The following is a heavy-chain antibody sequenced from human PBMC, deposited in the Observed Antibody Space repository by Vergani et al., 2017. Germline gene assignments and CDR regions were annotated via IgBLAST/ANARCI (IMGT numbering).Heavy chain of an antibody. CDR2: IYPGDSDT. CDR3: ARLDPQLWLPEGYFDL. V-gene: IGHV5-51*03. Sequence: EVQLVQSGAEVKTPGESLKISCKGSGYSFTSYWIGWVRQLPGKGLEWMGIIYPGDSDTRYSPSFQGQVTISADKSISTAYLQWSSLKASDTAMYYCARLDPQLWLPEGYFDLWGRGTLVTVSS. J-gene: IGHJ2*01. D-gene: IGHD5-18*01. CDR1: GYSFTSYW.